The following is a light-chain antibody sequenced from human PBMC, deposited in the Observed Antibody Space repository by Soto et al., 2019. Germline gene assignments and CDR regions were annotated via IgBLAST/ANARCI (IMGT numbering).Light chain of an antibody. J-gene: IGLJ1*01. V-gene: IGLV2-11*01. CDR2: DVT. CDR1: SSDIGHYDY. Sequence: QSVLTQPASVSGSPGQSITISCTGTSSDIGHYDYVSWYQQHPGEAPKVMIYDVTQRPSGVPDRFSGTKSGNTASLTISGLQAEDEADYYCCSYAGSYTWVFGSGTKVTV. CDR3: CSYAGSYTWV.